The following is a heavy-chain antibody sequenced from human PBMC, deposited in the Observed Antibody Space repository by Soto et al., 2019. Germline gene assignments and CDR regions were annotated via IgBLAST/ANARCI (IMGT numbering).Heavy chain of an antibody. CDR1: GFTFSDYY. J-gene: IGHJ6*03. D-gene: IGHD3-3*01. V-gene: IGHV3-11*01. CDR2: ISSSGSTI. CDR3: ARDSRHYDFWSGYYTLYYMDV. Sequence: QVQLVESGGGLVKPGGSLRLSCAASGFTFSDYYMSWIRQAPGKGLEWVSYISSSGSTIYYADSVKGRFTISRDNAKKSLYLQMNSLRAEDTAVYYCARDSRHYDFWSGYYTLYYMDVWGKGTTVTVSS.